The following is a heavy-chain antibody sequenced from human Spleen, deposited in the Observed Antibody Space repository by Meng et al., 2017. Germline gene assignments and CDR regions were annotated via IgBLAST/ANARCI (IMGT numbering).Heavy chain of an antibody. CDR1: GGSISISGYY. Sequence: QPQLQESGPGLVKPSEALSLTRIFSGGSISISGYYWGWIRQPPGKGLEWIGSIGHSGITYYTPSLKSRVTVSIDTSKSQFSLKLTSVTAADTAVYYCVRSSGWVRTGFDPWGQGTLVTVSS. CDR2: IGHSGIT. CDR3: VRSSGWVRTGFDP. J-gene: IGHJ5*02. V-gene: IGHV4-39*01. D-gene: IGHD6-19*01.